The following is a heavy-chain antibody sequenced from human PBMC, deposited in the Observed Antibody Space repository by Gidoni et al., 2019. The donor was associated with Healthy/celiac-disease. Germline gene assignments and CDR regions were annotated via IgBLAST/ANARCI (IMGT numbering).Heavy chain of an antibody. CDR2: ISSSGSTI. D-gene: IGHD5-18*01. CDR1: GFTFSSYE. Sequence: EVQLVESGGGLVQPGGSLRLSCAASGFTFSSYEMNWVRQAPGKGLEWVSYISSSGSTIYYADSVKGRFTISRDNAKNSLYLQMNSLRAEDTAVYYCARGYSYGYATNGFDYWGQGTLVTVSS. CDR3: ARGYSYGYATNGFDY. J-gene: IGHJ4*02. V-gene: IGHV3-48*03.